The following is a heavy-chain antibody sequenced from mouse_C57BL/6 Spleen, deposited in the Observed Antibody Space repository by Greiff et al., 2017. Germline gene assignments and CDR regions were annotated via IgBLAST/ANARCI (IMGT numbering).Heavy chain of an antibody. Sequence: EVKLMESGPELVKPGASVKISCKASGYSFTGYYMNWVKQSPEKSLEWIGEINPSTGGTTYNQKFKAKATLTVDKSSSTAYMQLKSLTSEDSAVYYCARYYGSSVFDYWGQGTTLTVSS. CDR3: ARYYGSSVFDY. V-gene: IGHV1-42*01. CDR1: GYSFTGYY. J-gene: IGHJ2*01. D-gene: IGHD1-1*01. CDR2: INPSTGGT.